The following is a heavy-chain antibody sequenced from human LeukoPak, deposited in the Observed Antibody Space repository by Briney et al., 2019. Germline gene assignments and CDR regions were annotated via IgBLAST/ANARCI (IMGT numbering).Heavy chain of an antibody. V-gene: IGHV3-66*04. CDR1: GFSVSSTY. CDR2: IYSGGST. Sequence: GGSLRLSCAASGFSVSSTYMSWVRQAPGKGLERVSVIYSGGSTYYAGSVRGRFTISRDNFKNTLYLQMNSLRAEDTAVYYCACQSRDSYDSSGYSPDDYWGQGTLVTVSS. J-gene: IGHJ4*02. D-gene: IGHD3-22*01. CDR3: ACQSRDSYDSSGYSPDDY.